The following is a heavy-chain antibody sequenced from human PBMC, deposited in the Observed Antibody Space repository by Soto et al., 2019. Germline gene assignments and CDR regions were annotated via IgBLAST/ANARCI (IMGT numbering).Heavy chain of an antibody. CDR1: GYNFASYW. CDR3: ARRYCTSASCPRNYYGMDV. V-gene: IGHV5-10-1*01. D-gene: IGHD2-2*01. J-gene: IGHJ6*02. Sequence: GESLKISCQGSGYNFASYWIRWVRQLPGKGMAWMGRIDPIDSYTIYSPSFQGHVTISAVKSISTAYLQWRSLKASDTATYYFARRYCTSASCPRNYYGMDVWGQGTTDTVSS. CDR2: IDPIDSYT.